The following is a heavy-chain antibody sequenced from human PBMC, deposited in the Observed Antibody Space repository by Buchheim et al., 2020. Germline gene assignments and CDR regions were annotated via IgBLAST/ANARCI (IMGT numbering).Heavy chain of an antibody. V-gene: IGHV4-34*01. D-gene: IGHD2-21*01. CDR1: DGSFSSFY. CDR2: FNYDGRT. CDR3: ARGTGQIVYFYGMDV. Sequence: QVLLQQGGARLLKPSETLSLTCDVSDGSFSSFYWTWIRQPPGKGLEWIGEFNYDGRTNYSPSLKSRVILSVDRSRNQFPLNLRSVTAADTGVYYCARGTGQIVYFYGMDVWGQGTT. J-gene: IGHJ6*02.